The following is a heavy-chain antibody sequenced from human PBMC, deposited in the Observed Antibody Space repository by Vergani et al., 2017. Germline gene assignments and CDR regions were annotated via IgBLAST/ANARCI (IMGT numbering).Heavy chain of an antibody. CDR1: GGSFSGYY. CDR3: ARHSPPYYYDSSGPYYFDY. J-gene: IGHJ4*02. Sequence: QVQLQQWGAGLLKPSETLSLTCAVYGGSFSGYYWSWIRQPPGKGLEWIGYIYYSGSTYYNPSLKSRVTISVDTSKNQFSLKLSSVTAADTAVYYCARHSPPYYYDSSGPYYFDYWGQGTLVTVSS. CDR2: IYYSGST. D-gene: IGHD3-22*01. V-gene: IGHV4-34*01.